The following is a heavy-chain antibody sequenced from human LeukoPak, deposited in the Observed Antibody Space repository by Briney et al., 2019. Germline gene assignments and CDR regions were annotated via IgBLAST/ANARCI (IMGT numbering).Heavy chain of an antibody. CDR1: GYTFTGYY. D-gene: IGHD3-22*01. CDR2: INPNSGGT. V-gene: IGHV1-2*02. J-gene: IGHJ4*02. Sequence: GAPVKVSCKASGYTFTGYYMHWVRQAPGQGLEWMGWINPNSGGTNYAQKFQGRVTMTRDTSISTVFMELSSLRSEDTAMYYCAKEEDSTGYCDYWGQGTLVTVSS. CDR3: AKEEDSTGYCDY.